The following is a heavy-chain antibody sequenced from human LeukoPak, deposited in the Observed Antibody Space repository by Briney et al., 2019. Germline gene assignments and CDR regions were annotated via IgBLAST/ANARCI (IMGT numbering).Heavy chain of an antibody. CDR1: GYSFTTYG. D-gene: IGHD1-26*01. V-gene: IGHV5-10-1*01. J-gene: IGHJ6*02. CDR3: ARDAEPYGMDV. CDR2: IDPSDSYT. Sequence: GEPLKISCKGSGYSFTTYGISWVRQMPGKGPEWMGRIDPSDSYTNYSPSFQGHVTISADKSISTAYVQWSSLKASDTAIYYCARDAEPYGMDVWGQGTAVSVSS.